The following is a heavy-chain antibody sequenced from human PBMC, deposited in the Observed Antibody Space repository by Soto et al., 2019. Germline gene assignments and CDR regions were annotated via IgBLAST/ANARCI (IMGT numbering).Heavy chain of an antibody. Sequence: PGGSLRLSCAASGFTFSNAWMNWVRQAPGKGLEWVGRIKSKTDGGTTDYAAPVKGRFTISRDDSKNTLYLQMNSLKTEDTAVYYCTTDYSHRFRFLERDDYYYCMDVWGQGTTVTVSS. CDR1: GFTFSNAW. V-gene: IGHV3-15*07. CDR3: TTDYSHRFRFLERDDYYYCMDV. CDR2: IKSKTDGGTT. D-gene: IGHD3-3*01. J-gene: IGHJ6*02.